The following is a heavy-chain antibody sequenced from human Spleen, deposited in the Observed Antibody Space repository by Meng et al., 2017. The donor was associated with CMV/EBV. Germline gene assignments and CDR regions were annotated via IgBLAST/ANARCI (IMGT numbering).Heavy chain of an antibody. CDR3: ARGVVEPLGGGFDP. CDR2: INHSGST. V-gene: IGHV4-34*01. CDR1: GWSFSGYY. J-gene: IGHJ5*02. Sequence: QLEQGGAGLFKPCGTLVPTCAVYGWSFSGYYWDWIRQAPGKGLEWIGEINHSGSTNYNPSLKSRVTISVDTSKNQFSLKLSSVTAADTAVYYCARGVVEPLGGGFDPWGQGTLVTAS. D-gene: IGHD1-14*01.